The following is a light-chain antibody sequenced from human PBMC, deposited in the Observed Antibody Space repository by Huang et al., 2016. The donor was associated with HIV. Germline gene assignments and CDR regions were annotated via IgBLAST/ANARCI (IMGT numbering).Light chain of an antibody. CDR1: QSVLYSSNSRNY. J-gene: IGKJ2*01. Sequence: DIVMTQSPDSLAVSLGERATINGKSSQSVLYSSNSRNYLAWFQQKPGQSPKLLIYWAYTRESGVPDRFSGSGSGTDFTLTISSLQAEDVAVYYCQQYYTIPYTFGQGTKLEIK. CDR3: QQYYTIPYT. CDR2: WAY. V-gene: IGKV4-1*01.